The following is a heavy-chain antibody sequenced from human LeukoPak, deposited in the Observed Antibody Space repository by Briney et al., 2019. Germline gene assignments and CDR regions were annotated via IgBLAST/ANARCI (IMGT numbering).Heavy chain of an antibody. CDR3: ARPTSTDAFDI. CDR1: GFTFSSYS. CDR2: ISSSGSYI. Sequence: GGGLRLSCVASGFTFSSYSMSWVRQAPGRGLEWVSSISSSGSYIYYADSVKGRFTISRDNAKNSLYLQMNSLRAEDTAVYYCARPTSTDAFDIWGQGTMVTVSS. J-gene: IGHJ3*02. V-gene: IGHV3-21*01.